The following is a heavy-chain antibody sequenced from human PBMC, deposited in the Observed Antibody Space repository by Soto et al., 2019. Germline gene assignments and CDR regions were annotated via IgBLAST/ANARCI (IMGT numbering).Heavy chain of an antibody. V-gene: IGHV1-46*01. D-gene: IGHD3-3*01. CDR2: INPSGGST. CDR1: GYTFTSYY. J-gene: IGHJ6*02. CDR3: ARDRAPDTIFGVVIIRRAYYYYYGMDV. Sequence: ASVKVSCKASGYTFTSYYMHWVRQAPGQGLEWMGIINPSGGSTSYAQKFQGRVTMTRDTSTSTVYMELSSLRSEDTAVYYCARDRAPDTIFGVVIIRRAYYYYYGMDVWGQGTTVSVSS.